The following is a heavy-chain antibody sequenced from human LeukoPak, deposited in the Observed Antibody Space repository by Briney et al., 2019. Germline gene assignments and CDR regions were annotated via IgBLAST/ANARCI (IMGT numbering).Heavy chain of an antibody. CDR2: IIPIFGTA. V-gene: IGHV1-69*05. Sequence: SVKVSCKASGGTFSSYAISWVRQAPGQGLEWMGRIIPIFGTANYARKFQGRVTITTDESTSTAYMELSSLRSEDTAVYYCASDIVVVPAGIGDNWFDPWGQGTLVTVSS. J-gene: IGHJ5*02. CDR1: GGTFSSYA. CDR3: ASDIVVVPAGIGDNWFDP. D-gene: IGHD2-2*01.